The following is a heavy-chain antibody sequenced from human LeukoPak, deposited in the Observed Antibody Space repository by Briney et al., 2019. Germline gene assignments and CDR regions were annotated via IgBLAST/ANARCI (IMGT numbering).Heavy chain of an antibody. D-gene: IGHD6-19*01. CDR1: GYTFTSYG. CDR3: ARDGWLVLIGYYFDY. V-gene: IGHV1-18*01. CDR2: ISAYNGNT. J-gene: IGHJ4*02. Sequence: ASVKVSCKASGYTFTSYGISWVQQAPGQGLEWMGWISAYNGNTNYAQKLQGRVTMTTDTSTSTAYMELRSLRSDDTAVYYCARDGWLVLIGYYFDYWGQGTLVTVSS.